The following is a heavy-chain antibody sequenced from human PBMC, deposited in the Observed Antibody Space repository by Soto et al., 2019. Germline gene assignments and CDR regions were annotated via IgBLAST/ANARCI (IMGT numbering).Heavy chain of an antibody. CDR1: GGSFSGYY. Sequence: QVQLQQWGAGLLKPSETLSLTCAVYGGSFSGYYWSWIRQPPGKGLEWIGEINHSGSTNYNPSLKSRATISVDTSKNQFSLKLSSVTAADTAVYYCARGPVNIQLGSPFDYWGQGTLVTVSS. CDR2: INHSGST. J-gene: IGHJ4*02. CDR3: ARGPVNIQLGSPFDY. D-gene: IGHD5-18*01. V-gene: IGHV4-34*01.